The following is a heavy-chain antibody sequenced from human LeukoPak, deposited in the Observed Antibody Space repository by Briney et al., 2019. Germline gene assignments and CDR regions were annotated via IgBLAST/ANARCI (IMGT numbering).Heavy chain of an antibody. CDR1: GFTFRSHE. Sequence: GGSLRLSCAASGFTFRSHEMNWFRQAPGKGLEWVSYINPTADNIQYADSVKGRFTISRDNAENSLYPQMNSLRVEDTAVYYCARDHDAFCPHDYWGQGTLVTVSS. V-gene: IGHV3-48*03. J-gene: IGHJ4*02. CDR3: ARDHDAFCPHDY. CDR2: INPTADNI. D-gene: IGHD1-1*01.